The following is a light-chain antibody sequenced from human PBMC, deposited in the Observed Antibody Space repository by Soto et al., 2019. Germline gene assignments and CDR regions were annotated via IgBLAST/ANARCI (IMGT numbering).Light chain of an antibody. V-gene: IGLV1-44*01. CDR3: EAWDGSLNGPV. CDR1: SSNIGSNS. J-gene: IGLJ3*02. Sequence: QSVLTQPPSASGTPGQTVTISCSGSSSNIGSNSVNCYQQLPGSAPKLLIYTNDQWPSGVPDRFSGSKSGTSASLAISGLQSEDEADYYCEAWDGSLNGPVFGGGTKVTVL. CDR2: TND.